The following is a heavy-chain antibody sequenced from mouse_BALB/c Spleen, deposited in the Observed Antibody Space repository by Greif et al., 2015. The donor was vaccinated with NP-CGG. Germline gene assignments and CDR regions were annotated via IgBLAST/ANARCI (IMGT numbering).Heavy chain of an antibody. V-gene: IGHV1S81*02. Sequence: VQLQQSGAELVKPGASVKLSCKASGYTFISYYMYWVKQRPGQGLEWIGEINPSNGGANLNEKFKSKATLTVDKSSSTAYMQLSSLTSEDSAVYFCTRGRRRDFDSRGQGTTLTVSS. J-gene: IGHJ2*01. D-gene: IGHD1-2*01. CDR1: GYTFISYY. CDR3: TRGRRRDFDS. CDR2: INPSNGGA.